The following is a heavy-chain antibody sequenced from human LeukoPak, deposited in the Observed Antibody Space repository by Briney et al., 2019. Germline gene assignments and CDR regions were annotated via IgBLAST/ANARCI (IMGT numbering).Heavy chain of an antibody. V-gene: IGHV3-7*01. CDR2: IKQDGSEK. J-gene: IGHJ4*02. Sequence: PGGSLRLSCAASGFTFSSYWMSWVRQAPGKGLEWVANIKQDGSEKYYVDSVKGRFTISRDNAKNSLYLQMNSLRAEDTAVYYCARGPLIWGRLTFYFDFGGQGTLVTVSS. CDR1: GFTFSSYW. CDR3: ARGPLIWGRLTFYFDF. D-gene: IGHD3-10*01.